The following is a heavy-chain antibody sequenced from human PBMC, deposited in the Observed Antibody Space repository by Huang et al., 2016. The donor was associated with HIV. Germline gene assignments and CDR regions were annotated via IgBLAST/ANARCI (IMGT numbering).Heavy chain of an antibody. D-gene: IGHD2-2*01. CDR3: ARLGPKRYSTTWSGGYYFDY. V-gene: IGHV1-2*02. CDR1: GYTFTDYY. J-gene: IGHJ4*02. Sequence: QVKVVQSGAEVKKPGASVKVSCKASGYTFTDYYIHWVRQAPGKGLAWMGGINPNSGGTNSAQKFQDSVTMTMDTSISTAYMELSRLRSDYTAIYYCARLGPKRYSTTWSGGYYFDYWGQGTLVTVSS. CDR2: INPNSGGT.